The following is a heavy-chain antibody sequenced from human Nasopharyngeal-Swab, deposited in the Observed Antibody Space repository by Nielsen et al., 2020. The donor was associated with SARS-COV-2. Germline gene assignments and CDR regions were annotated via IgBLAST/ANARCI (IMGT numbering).Heavy chain of an antibody. V-gene: IGHV3-30-3*01. CDR3: ARDPDRYSSASEKLYFDY. Sequence: GESLKISCAASGFTFSSYAMHWVRQAPGKGLEWVAVISYDGSNKYYADSVKGRFTISRDNSKNTLYLQMNSLRAEDTAVYYCARDPDRYSSASEKLYFDYWGQGTLVTVSS. D-gene: IGHD5-18*01. CDR1: GFTFSSYA. CDR2: ISYDGSNK. J-gene: IGHJ4*02.